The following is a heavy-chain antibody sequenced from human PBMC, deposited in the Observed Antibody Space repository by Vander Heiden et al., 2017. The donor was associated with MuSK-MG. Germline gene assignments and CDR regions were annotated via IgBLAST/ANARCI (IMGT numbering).Heavy chain of an antibody. CDR1: GCTFRSYS. J-gene: IGHJ6*03. Sequence: EVQRVESGGGLVQPGGCLRLSCAASGCTFRSYSMNWVRQAPGKGLEWVAYITGSSSTIYYADSGKGRFTISRDNAQKSLYLQMNSLRGGDRAVYYCARADKYSYFMDVWGQGTTVTVSS. CDR3: ARADKYSYFMDV. V-gene: IGHV3-48*01. CDR2: ITGSSSTI.